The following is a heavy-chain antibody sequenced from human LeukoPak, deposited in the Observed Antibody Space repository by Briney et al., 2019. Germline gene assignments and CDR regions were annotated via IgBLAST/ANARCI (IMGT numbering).Heavy chain of an antibody. J-gene: IGHJ4*02. Sequence: ASVRVSCKASGYIFTNYGISWVRQAPGQGLEWMGWISALNGNTKVAQRVQGRLTVTTDISTTTAYMELRSLRSDDTAVYYCARAKLDPDYWGQGTLVTVSS. CDR2: ISALNGNT. CDR1: GYIFTNYG. CDR3: ARAKLDPDY. V-gene: IGHV1-18*01.